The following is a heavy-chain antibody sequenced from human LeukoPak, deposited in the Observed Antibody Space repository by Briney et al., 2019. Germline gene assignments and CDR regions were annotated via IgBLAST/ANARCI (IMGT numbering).Heavy chain of an antibody. CDR3: TTDLPRRLFDWLSTPDY. D-gene: IGHD3-9*01. V-gene: IGHV3-15*01. J-gene: IGHJ4*01. CDR1: GFTFSNAW. Sequence: PGGSLRLSCAASGFTFSNAWMSWVRQAPGKGLEWVGRIKSKTDGGTTDYAAPVKGRFTISRDDSKNTLYLQMNSLKTEDTAVYYCTTDLPRRLFDWLSTPDYWGQGTLVTVSS. CDR2: IKSKTDGGTT.